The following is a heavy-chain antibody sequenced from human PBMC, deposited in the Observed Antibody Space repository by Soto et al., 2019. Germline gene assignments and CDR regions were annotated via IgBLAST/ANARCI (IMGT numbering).Heavy chain of an antibody. J-gene: IGHJ4*02. V-gene: IGHV4-38-2*01. Sequence: TSETLSLTCAVSGYSISREYYWGCIRQPPGKGLEWIGSISHSGTTYYKPSLKSRVTISLDTSKNQFSLKLTSVTAADTAVYYCARGLEYYDFWSGYSDYWGQGTLVTVSS. CDR2: ISHSGTT. CDR1: GYSISREYY. D-gene: IGHD3-3*01. CDR3: ARGLEYYDFWSGYSDY.